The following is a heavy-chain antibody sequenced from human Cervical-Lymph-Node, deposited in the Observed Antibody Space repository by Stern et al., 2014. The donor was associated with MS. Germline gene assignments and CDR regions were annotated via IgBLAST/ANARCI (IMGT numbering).Heavy chain of an antibody. J-gene: IGHJ4*02. CDR1: GGSFSGYY. CDR2: INHSGST. Sequence: QVQLVQWGAGLLKPSETLSLTCAVYGGSFSGYYWSWIRQPPGKGLEWIGEINHSGSTNYNPSLKSRVPISVDTSKNQFSLKLSSVTAADTAVYYCARITAAAADWGQGTLVTVSS. V-gene: IGHV4-34*01. D-gene: IGHD6-13*01. CDR3: ARITAAAAD.